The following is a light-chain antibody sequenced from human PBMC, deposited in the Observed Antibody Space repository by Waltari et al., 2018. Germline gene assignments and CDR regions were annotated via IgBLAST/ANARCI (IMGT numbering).Light chain of an antibody. J-gene: IGKJ1*01. CDR1: QTVSSSY. V-gene: IGKV3-20*01. Sequence: EIVLPQSPGTLSLSPGVRATLSCRASQTVSSSYLAWYQQKPGQAPRLLIYGASSRATGIPDRFSGSGSGTDFTLTISRLEPEDFAVYYCQQYGSSPPRTFGQGTKVEIK. CDR3: QQYGSSPPRT. CDR2: GAS.